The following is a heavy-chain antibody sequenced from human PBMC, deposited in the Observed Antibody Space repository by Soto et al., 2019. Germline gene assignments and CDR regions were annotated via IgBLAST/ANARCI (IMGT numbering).Heavy chain of an antibody. Sequence: ASVKVSCKASGYTFTGYYMHWVRQAPGQGLEWMGWINPNSGGTNYAQKFQGWVTMTRDTSISTAYMELSRLRSDDTAVCYCARDARYCSGGSCYSGGKNWFDPWGQGTLVTVSS. CDR1: GYTFTGYY. V-gene: IGHV1-2*04. J-gene: IGHJ5*02. D-gene: IGHD2-15*01. CDR2: INPNSGGT. CDR3: ARDARYCSGGSCYSGGKNWFDP.